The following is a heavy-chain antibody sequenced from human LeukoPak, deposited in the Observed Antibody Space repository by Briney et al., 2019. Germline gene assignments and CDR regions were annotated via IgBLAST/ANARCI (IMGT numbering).Heavy chain of an antibody. V-gene: IGHV4-30-2*01. J-gene: IGHJ4*02. CDR1: GGSISVGGYS. CDR2: IYHSGTA. Sequence: SETLSLTCAVSGGSISVGGYSWSWIRQPPGKGLEWIGYIYHSGTAYYNPSLQSRVTISADTSKNQFSLKLSSVTAADTAVYYCTRDRGQWLVDYWGQGTLVTVSS. D-gene: IGHD6-19*01. CDR3: TRDRGQWLVDY.